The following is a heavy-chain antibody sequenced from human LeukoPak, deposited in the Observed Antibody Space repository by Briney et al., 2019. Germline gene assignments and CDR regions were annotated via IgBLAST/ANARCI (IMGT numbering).Heavy chain of an antibody. V-gene: IGHV3-30-3*01. D-gene: IGHD6-13*01. CDR3: ARDESRTWWARIAAAGADAFDI. J-gene: IGHJ3*02. Sequence: GGSLRLSCAASGFTFSSYAMHWVRQAPGKGLEWVAVISYDGSNKYYADSVKGRFTISRDNPKNTLYLQMNSLRAEDTAVYYCARDESRTWWARIAAAGADAFDIWGQGTMVTVSS. CDR2: ISYDGSNK. CDR1: GFTFSSYA.